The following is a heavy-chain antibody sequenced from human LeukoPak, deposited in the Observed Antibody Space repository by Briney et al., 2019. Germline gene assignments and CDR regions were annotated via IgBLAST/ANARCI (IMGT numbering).Heavy chain of an antibody. CDR3: ASRQLWLNWFDP. D-gene: IGHD5-18*01. V-gene: IGHV4-39*07. Sequence: SETLSLTCTVSGGSFSSSPYYWGWIRQPPGKGLEWIGSIYYSGSTYYNPSLKSRVTISVDTSKNQFSLKPSSVTAADTAVYYCASRQLWLNWFDPWGQGTLVTVSS. CDR1: GGSFSSSPYY. CDR2: IYYSGST. J-gene: IGHJ5*02.